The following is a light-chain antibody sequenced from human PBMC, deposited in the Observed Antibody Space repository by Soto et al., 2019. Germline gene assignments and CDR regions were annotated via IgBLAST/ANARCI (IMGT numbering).Light chain of an antibody. CDR2: AAS. V-gene: IGKV1-9*01. Sequence: DIQLTQSPSFLSASVGDRFTITCRASQGISSYLAWYQQKPGKAPKLLIYAASTLQSGVPLRFSGSGSGTEFTLTISSLQPDDFATYYCQHYNSYSEAFGQGTKVDI. CDR1: QGISSY. CDR3: QHYNSYSEA. J-gene: IGKJ1*01.